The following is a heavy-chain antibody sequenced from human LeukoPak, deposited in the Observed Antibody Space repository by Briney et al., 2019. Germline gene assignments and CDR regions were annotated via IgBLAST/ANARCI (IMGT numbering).Heavy chain of an antibody. J-gene: IGHJ6*02. CDR3: AKAASSSWPSYYYGMDV. V-gene: IGHV3-23*01. D-gene: IGHD6-13*01. CDR1: GFIFSSYS. CDR2: ITGSGGNT. Sequence: GGSLRLSCAASGFIFSSYSMSWVRQAPGMGLEWVSVITGSGGNTYYADSVKGRFTISMDNSKNTVYLQMSSLRVDDTAVYYCAKAASSSWPSYYYGMDVWGQGTTVTVSS.